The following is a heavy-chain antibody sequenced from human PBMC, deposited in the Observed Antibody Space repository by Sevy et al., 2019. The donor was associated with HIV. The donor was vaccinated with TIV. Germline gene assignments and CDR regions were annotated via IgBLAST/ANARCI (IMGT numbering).Heavy chain of an antibody. CDR1: GFTFKSYV. CDR3: AKASSIAAGFDY. D-gene: IGHD6-6*01. V-gene: IGHV3-23*01. CDR2: ISGSGGST. Sequence: GGSLRLSCAASGFTFKSYVMSWVRQAPGKGLEWVSGISGSGGSTYYADSVKGRFIISRDNYKNTLYLEMNSLRAEDTAVYYCAKASSIAAGFDYWGQGTWSPSPQ. J-gene: IGHJ4*02.